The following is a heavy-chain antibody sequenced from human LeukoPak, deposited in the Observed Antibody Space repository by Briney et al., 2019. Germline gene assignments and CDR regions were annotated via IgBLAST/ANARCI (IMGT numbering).Heavy chain of an antibody. CDR2: IYSGGST. Sequence: GGSLRLSCAASGFTVSSNYMSWVRQAPGKGLEWVSVIYSGGSTYYADSVKGRFTISRDNSKNTLYLEVISLTAEDMAVYYCAKDDAWLRFGEWSQGTLVTVSS. CDR3: AKDDAWLRFGE. V-gene: IGHV3-66*01. CDR1: GFTVSSNY. J-gene: IGHJ4*02. D-gene: IGHD3-10*01.